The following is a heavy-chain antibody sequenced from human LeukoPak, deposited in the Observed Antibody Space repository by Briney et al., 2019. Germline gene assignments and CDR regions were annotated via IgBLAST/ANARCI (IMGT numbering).Heavy chain of an antibody. D-gene: IGHD6-19*01. CDR1: GYTFTAYY. V-gene: IGHV1-2*02. CDR3: ARDTSQGWLLADY. J-gene: IGHJ4*02. Sequence: PLASVTVSCNASGYTFTAYYMHWVRQAPGQGLEWMGWLDPHGGATHYAQKFQGRVTMTRDTSISTAYMELSRLRSDDTAVYYCARDTSQGWLLADYWGQGTLVTVSS. CDR2: LDPHGGAT.